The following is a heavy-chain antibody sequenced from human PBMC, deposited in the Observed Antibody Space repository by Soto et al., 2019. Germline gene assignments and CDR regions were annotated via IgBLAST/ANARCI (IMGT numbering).Heavy chain of an antibody. J-gene: IGHJ4*02. CDR3: AREAWSNPDY. V-gene: IGHV3-11*05. CDR1: GFTFSAYY. CDR2: ISRSSGTYT. Sequence: PGGSLRLSCAASGFTFSAYYMSWIRQAPGKGLEWISFISRSSGTYTKYADSVKGRFTISRDNAGNSLYLQMNSLRAEDTAVYYCAREAWSNPDYWGQGTLVTVSS. D-gene: IGHD3-3*01.